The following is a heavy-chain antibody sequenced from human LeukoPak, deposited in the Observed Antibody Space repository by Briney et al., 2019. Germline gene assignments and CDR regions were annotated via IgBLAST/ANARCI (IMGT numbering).Heavy chain of an antibody. V-gene: IGHV5-51*01. Sequence: HGESLKISRKGSGYIFTNYWIGWVRQMPGKGLEWMGIIYPGDSDIRYSPSFQGQVTISADKSISTAYLQWSSLKASDTAMYYCARHMSGTGLNYYFSYYMDVWGKGTTVTVSS. CDR3: ARHMSGTGLNYYFSYYMDV. CDR2: IYPGDSDI. J-gene: IGHJ6*03. D-gene: IGHD2-8*02. CDR1: GYIFTNYW.